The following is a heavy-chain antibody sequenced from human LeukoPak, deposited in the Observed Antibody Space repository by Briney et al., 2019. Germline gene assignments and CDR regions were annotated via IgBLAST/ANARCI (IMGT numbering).Heavy chain of an antibody. V-gene: IGHV1-24*01. CDR1: GYTLTELS. J-gene: IGHJ5*02. D-gene: IGHD3-10*01. CDR2: FDPEDGET. CDR3: ATDAPMYGSGSSYNWFDP. Sequence: ASVKVSCKVSGYTLTELSMHWVRQAPGKGLEWKGGFDPEDGETIYAQKFQGRVTMTEDTSTDTAYMELSSLRSEDTAVYYCATDAPMYGSGSSYNWFDPWGQGTLVTVSS.